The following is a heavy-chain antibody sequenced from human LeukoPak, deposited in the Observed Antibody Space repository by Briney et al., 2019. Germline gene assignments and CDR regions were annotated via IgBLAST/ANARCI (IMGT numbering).Heavy chain of an antibody. CDR2: ISGGGSAI. Sequence: PGGSLRLSCVASGFTFTDHPMNWVRQAPGKGLEWVSYISGGGSAIFYADSAKGRFTISRDDARKSIYLQMSSLRVEDTAVYYCAKDRANWAIDDWGQGTQVTVSS. CDR3: AKDRANWAIDD. J-gene: IGHJ4*02. D-gene: IGHD7-27*01. V-gene: IGHV3-48*01. CDR1: GFTFTDHP.